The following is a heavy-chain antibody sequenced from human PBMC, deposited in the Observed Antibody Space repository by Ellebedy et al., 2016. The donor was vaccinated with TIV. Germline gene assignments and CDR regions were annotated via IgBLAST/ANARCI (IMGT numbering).Heavy chain of an antibody. CDR1: GVNVSSNY. V-gene: IGHV3-53*01. J-gene: IGHJ3*02. CDR3: ARAKRGSYYSAFDI. CDR2: IYSDGGT. Sequence: GGSLRLXXAASGVNVSSNYMSWVRQAPGKGLEWVSIIYSDGGTYYADSVKGRFTLSTDISKNTLFLQMNSLRAEDTAVYYCARAKRGSYYSAFDIWGQGTMVTVSS. D-gene: IGHD1-26*01.